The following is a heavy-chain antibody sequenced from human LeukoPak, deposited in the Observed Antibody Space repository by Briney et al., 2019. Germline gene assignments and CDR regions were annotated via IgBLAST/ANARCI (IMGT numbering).Heavy chain of an antibody. CDR1: GGTFSSYA. CDR3: ASGQRGDFWSGYSPYYFDY. CDR2: IIPIFGTA. D-gene: IGHD3-3*01. V-gene: IGHV1-69*15. J-gene: IGHJ4*02. Sequence: SSVKVSCKASGGTFSSYAISWVRQAPGQGLEWMGRIIPIFGTANYAQKFQGRVTITADESTSTAYMELSSLRSEDTAVYYCASGQRGDFWSGYSPYYFDYWGQGTLVTVSS.